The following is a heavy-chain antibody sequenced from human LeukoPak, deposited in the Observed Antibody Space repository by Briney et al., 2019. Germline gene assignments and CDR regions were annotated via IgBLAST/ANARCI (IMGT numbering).Heavy chain of an antibody. D-gene: IGHD5-24*01. CDR1: GYSFTSYW. CDR2: IYPGDSDT. J-gene: IGHJ3*02. CDR3: ASSLRSIEMATIHPFDAFDI. Sequence: GESLKISCKGSGYSFTSYWIGWVRQMPGKGLEWMGIIYPGDSDTRYSPSFQGQVTISADKSISTAYLQWSSLKASDTAMYYCASSLRSIEMATIHPFDAFDIWGQGTMVTVSS. V-gene: IGHV5-51*01.